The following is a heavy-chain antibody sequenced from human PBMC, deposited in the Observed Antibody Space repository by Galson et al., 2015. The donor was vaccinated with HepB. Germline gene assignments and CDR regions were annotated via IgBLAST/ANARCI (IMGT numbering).Heavy chain of an antibody. CDR2: IFYNGGGT. Sequence: SLRLSCAASGFIFNYYGMTWVRQAPGKGLQWVSGIFYNGGGTHYVDSVKGRFTISRDNAKKSLYLQMNNLRVDDTALYFCARKNYGDSYDMWGQGTMVTVS. D-gene: IGHD3-16*01. V-gene: IGHV3-20*04. J-gene: IGHJ3*02. CDR3: ARKNYGDSYDM. CDR1: GFIFNYYG.